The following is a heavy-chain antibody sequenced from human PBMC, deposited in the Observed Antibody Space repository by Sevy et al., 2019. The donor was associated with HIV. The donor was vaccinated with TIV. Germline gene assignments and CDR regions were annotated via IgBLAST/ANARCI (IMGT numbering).Heavy chain of an antibody. J-gene: IGHJ4*02. CDR2: INPNTGVK. V-gene: IGHV1-2*02. CDR1: GYTFTDYY. CDR3: ARGRVIFDY. Sequence: ASVKVSCKASGYTFTDYYLHWVRQAAGQGLEWMTYINPNTGVKNYAQKFRGRVTMTTDTSINTVYMELTRLTSDDTAVYFCARGRVIFDYWGQGTLVTVSS.